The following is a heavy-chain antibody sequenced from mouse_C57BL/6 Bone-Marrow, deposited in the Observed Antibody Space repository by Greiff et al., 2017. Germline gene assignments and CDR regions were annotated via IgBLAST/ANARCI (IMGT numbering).Heavy chain of an antibody. V-gene: IGHV5-16*01. Sequence: EVQVVESEGGLVQPGSSMKLSCTASGFTFSDYYMAWVRQVPEKGLEWVANINYDGSSTYYLDSLKSRFIISRDNAKNILYLQMSSLKSEDTATYYCARECTTGVAVDYAMDYWGQGTSVTVSS. D-gene: IGHD1-1*01. CDR1: GFTFSDYY. CDR3: ARECTTGVAVDYAMDY. CDR2: INYDGSST. J-gene: IGHJ4*01.